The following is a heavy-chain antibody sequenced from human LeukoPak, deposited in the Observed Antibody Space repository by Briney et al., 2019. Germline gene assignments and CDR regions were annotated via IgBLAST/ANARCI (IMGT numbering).Heavy chain of an antibody. CDR2: TYYRSKWYN. Sequence: SQTLSLTCAISGDSVSSYSAGWNWIRQSPSRGLEWLGRTYYRSKWYNEYALSVRSRITISPDTSKNQVSLQLNSVTPDDAAFYYCGRDIGAAIGHWGQGTLVTVSS. D-gene: IGHD6-13*01. CDR3: GRDIGAAIGH. V-gene: IGHV6-1*01. J-gene: IGHJ4*02. CDR1: GDSVSSYSAG.